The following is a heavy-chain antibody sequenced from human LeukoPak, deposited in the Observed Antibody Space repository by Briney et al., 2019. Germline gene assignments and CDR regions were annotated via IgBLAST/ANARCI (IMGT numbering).Heavy chain of an antibody. CDR2: ISSSSSTI. CDR3: ARALWFGETFPAY. CDR1: GLTISSYS. D-gene: IGHD3-10*01. J-gene: IGHJ4*02. Sequence: PGGSLRLSCAASGLTISSYSMNWVRQAPGKGLQWVSYISSSSSTIYYADPVKGRFTISRDNAKNSLYLQMNSLRAEDTAVYYCARALWFGETFPAYWGQGTLVTVSS. V-gene: IGHV3-48*01.